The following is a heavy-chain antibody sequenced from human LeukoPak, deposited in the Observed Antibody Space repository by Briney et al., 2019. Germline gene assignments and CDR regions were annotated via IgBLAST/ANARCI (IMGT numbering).Heavy chain of an antibody. CDR2: IWFDGSNE. CDR1: VFTFSSYG. D-gene: IGHD3-22*01. CDR3: ARATFHYDTSGRYYYNYGMDV. J-gene: IGHJ6*02. V-gene: IGHV3-33*01. Sequence: PGRSLRFSCAASVFTFSSYGMHWVRQAPGKGLEWVAVIWFDGSNEYYADSVKGRFTISRDNSKNTLYLQMNSLRAEDTAVYYCARATFHYDTSGRYYYNYGMDVWGQGTTVTVSS.